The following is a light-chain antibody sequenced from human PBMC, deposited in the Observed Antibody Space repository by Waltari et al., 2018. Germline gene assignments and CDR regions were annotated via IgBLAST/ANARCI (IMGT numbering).Light chain of an antibody. CDR2: DVT. J-gene: IGLJ3*02. CDR1: SSDVGTYNY. CDR3: SSYTGSDMDVV. Sequence: QSALTQPPSASGSPGQSVTISCTGTSSDVGTYNYVSWYQQHPGQAPKLMIYDVTKRRSGVRVRISASKTVNTASLTVSGRRAEEKADYYCSSYTGSDMDVVFGGGTKLTVL. V-gene: IGLV2-8*01.